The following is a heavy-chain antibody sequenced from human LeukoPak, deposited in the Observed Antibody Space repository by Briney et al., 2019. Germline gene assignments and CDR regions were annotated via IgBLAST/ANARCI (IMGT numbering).Heavy chain of an antibody. J-gene: IGHJ4*02. CDR2: ISAYNGNT. CDR1: GYTFTSYG. V-gene: IGHV1-18*01. Sequence: ASVKVSCKASGYTFTSYGISWVRQAPGQGLEWMGWISAYNGNTNYAQKLQGRVTMTTDTSTSTAYMELRSLRSDDTAVYYCARDDVSRYRGSSRLGYWGQGTLVTVSS. D-gene: IGHD6-13*01. CDR3: ARDDVSRYRGSSRLGY.